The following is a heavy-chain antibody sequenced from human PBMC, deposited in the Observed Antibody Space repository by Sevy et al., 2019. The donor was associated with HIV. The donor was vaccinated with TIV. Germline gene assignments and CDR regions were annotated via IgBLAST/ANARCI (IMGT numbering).Heavy chain of an antibody. V-gene: IGHV3-23*01. CDR3: AREGCTKPHDY. D-gene: IGHD2-8*01. CDR2: LSFGCGKI. CDR1: GFTFSKYS. Sequence: GGSLRLSCAASGFTFSKYSMSWVRQPPGKGLEWVSTLSFGCGKINYADSVKGRFTISRDNSKSSVYLQMNNLRPEDTAVYYCAREGCTKPHDYWGQGTLVTVPS. J-gene: IGHJ4*02.